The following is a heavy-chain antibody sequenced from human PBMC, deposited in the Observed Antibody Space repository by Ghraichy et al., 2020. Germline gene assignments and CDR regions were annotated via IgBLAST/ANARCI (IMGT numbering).Heavy chain of an antibody. J-gene: IGHJ4*02. CDR1: GGSISSYY. CDR2: IYTSGST. CDR3: ASQNYYDSSGYYYDIRFDY. Sequence: SETLSLTCTVSGGSISSYYWSWIRQPPGKGLEWIGYIYTSGSTNYNPSLKSRVTISVDTSKNQFSLKLSSVTAADTAVYYCASQNYYDSSGYYYDIRFDYWGQGTLVTVSS. D-gene: IGHD3-22*01. V-gene: IGHV4-4*09.